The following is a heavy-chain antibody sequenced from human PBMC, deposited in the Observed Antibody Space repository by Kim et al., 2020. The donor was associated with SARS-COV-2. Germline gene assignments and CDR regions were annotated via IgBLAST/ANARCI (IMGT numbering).Heavy chain of an antibody. D-gene: IGHD6-19*01. J-gene: IGHJ4*02. V-gene: IGHV3-30*02. CDR2: K. Sequence: KYFADSVKGRFPISRDNCKNTLYLQMNSLRSEDTAVYYCAKAPEQWLVIDYWGQGTLVTVSS. CDR3: AKAPEQWLVIDY.